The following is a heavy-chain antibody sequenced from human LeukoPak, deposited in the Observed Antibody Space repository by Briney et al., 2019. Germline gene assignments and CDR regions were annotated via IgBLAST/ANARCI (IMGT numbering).Heavy chain of an antibody. J-gene: IGHJ3*01. CDR2: FVPILGLA. CDR1: GGTFNDYA. Sequence: ASVKVSCKPSGGTFNDYAISSVRQAPGQGLEWMGGFVPILGLANYAPAFKGRLIITAEKATSPAYMELSSLESEDTAVYYCARDQGDNSYGYYAIWYAFDVWGQGTMVTVSS. V-gene: IGHV1-69*10. CDR3: ARDQGDNSYGYYAIWYAFDV. D-gene: IGHD5-18*01.